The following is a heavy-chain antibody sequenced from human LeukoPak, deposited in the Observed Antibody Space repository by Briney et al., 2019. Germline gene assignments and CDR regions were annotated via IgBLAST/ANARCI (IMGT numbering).Heavy chain of an antibody. CDR3: AGGTTFWYGKYDY. D-gene: IGHD1-14*01. J-gene: IGHJ4*02. V-gene: IGHV4-61*01. CDR2: IYYSGST. CDR1: GGSVSSGSYY. Sequence: PSETLSLTCTVSGGSVSSGSYYWSWIRQPPGKGLEWIGYIYYSGSTNYNPSLKSRVTIPVDTSKNQFSLKLSSVTAADTAVYYCAGGTTFWYGKYDYWGQGTLVTVSS.